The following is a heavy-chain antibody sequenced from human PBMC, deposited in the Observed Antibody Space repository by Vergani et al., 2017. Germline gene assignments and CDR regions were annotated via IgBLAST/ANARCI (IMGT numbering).Heavy chain of an antibody. J-gene: IGHJ6*03. CDR3: ARQGRILTGYYFSYYYYMDV. Sequence: EVQLVQSGAEVKKPGESLRISCKGSGYSFTSYWISWVRQMPGKGLEWMGMIDPSDSYTNYSPSFQGHVTISADKSISTAYLQWSSLKASDTAMYYCARQGRILTGYYFSYYYYMDVWGKGTTVTVSS. CDR1: GYSFTSYW. CDR2: IDPSDSYT. V-gene: IGHV5-10-1*03. D-gene: IGHD3-9*01.